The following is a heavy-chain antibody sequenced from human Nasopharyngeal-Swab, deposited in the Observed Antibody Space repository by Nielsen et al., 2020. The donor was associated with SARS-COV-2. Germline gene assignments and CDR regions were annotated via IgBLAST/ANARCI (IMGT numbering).Heavy chain of an antibody. CDR2: IYYSGST. D-gene: IGHD2-8*01. J-gene: IGHJ4*02. CDR1: GGSISSSSYY. Sequence: SETLSLTCTVSGGSISSSSYYWGWIRPPPGKGLEWIGSIYYSGSTYYNPSLKSRVTISVDTSKNQFPLKLSSVTAADTAVYYCARHSRVLDYWGQGTLVTVSS. V-gene: IGHV4-39*01. CDR3: ARHSRVLDY.